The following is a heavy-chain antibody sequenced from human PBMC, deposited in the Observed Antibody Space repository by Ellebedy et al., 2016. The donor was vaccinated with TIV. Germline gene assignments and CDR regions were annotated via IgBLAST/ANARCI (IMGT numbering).Heavy chain of an antibody. CDR1: GFTVSSYS. D-gene: IGHD5/OR15-5a*01. Sequence: GESLKISCAASGFTVSSYSVNWVRQAPGKGLEWVSYISGSSVTIYYADSVKVRFTISRDNAKNSLYLHMYSLRAEDTAVYHCAALKIVSIFDHFDFWGQGTTVTVSS. V-gene: IGHV3-48*01. J-gene: IGHJ3*01. CDR3: AALKIVSIFDHFDF. CDR2: ISGSSVTI.